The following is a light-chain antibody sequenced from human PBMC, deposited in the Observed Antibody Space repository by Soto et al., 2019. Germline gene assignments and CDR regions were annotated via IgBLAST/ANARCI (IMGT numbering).Light chain of an antibody. V-gene: IGLV2-14*03. Sequence: QSVLTQPAAVSGSPGQSITISCTGTSSDVGGYNYVSWYQQHPGKAPQLIIYDVSDRPSGVSNRFSGSKSGNTASLTISGLQAEDEADYYCSSYSTSSTLFGTGTKVTVL. CDR1: SSDVGGYNY. J-gene: IGLJ1*01. CDR3: SSYSTSSTL. CDR2: DVS.